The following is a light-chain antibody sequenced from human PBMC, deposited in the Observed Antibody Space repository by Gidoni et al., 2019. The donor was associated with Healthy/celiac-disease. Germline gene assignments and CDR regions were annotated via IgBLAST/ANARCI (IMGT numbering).Light chain of an antibody. Sequence: NFMLPQPHSVSYSPWKTVTISCTRSSGSIASNYVQWYQQRPGSSPTTVIYEDNQRPSGVPDRFSGSIDSSSNSASLTISGLKTEDEADYYCQSYDSSNVVFGGGTKLTVI. CDR3: QSYDSSNVV. CDR1: SGSIASNY. V-gene: IGLV6-57*01. CDR2: EDN. J-gene: IGLJ2*01.